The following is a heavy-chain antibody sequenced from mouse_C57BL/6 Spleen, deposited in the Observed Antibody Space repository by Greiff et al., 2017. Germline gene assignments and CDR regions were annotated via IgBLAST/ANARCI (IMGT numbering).Heavy chain of an antibody. V-gene: IGHV1-59*01. J-gene: IGHJ4*01. D-gene: IGHD3-1*01. CDR2: IDPSDSYT. CDR1: GYTFTSYW. CDR3: ARRGAKAMDY. Sequence: QVQLQQPGAELVRPGTSVKLSCKASGYTFTSYWMHWVKQRPGQGLEWIGVIDPSDSYTNYNQKFKGKATLTVDTSSSTAYMQLSSLTSEDSAVYYCARRGAKAMDYWGQGTSVTVSS.